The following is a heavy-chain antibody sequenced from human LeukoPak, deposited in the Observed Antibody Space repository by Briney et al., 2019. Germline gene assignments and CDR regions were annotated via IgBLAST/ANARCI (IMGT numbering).Heavy chain of an antibody. J-gene: IGHJ5*02. V-gene: IGHV4-38-2*02. CDR2: IYYSGST. CDR1: GYSISSGYY. Sequence: SETLSLTCTVSGYSISSGYYWGWIRQPPGKGLEWIGSIYYSGSTYYNPSLKSRVTISVDTSKNQFSLKLSSVTAADTAVYYCARQLGVLWFGELLKAWFDPWGQGTLVTVSS. D-gene: IGHD3-10*01. CDR3: ARQLGVLWFGELLKAWFDP.